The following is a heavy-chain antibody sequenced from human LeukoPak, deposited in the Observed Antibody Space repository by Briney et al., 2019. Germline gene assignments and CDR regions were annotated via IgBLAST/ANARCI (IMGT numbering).Heavy chain of an antibody. Sequence: GESLKISCKGSAYSFTTYWIGWVRQMPGKGLEWMGLIYPGDSDTRYSPSFQGQVNMSADKSISTAYLQWSSLKASDTAMYYCARRQGCSSTSCPPDYWGQGTLVTVSP. CDR1: AYSFTTYW. V-gene: IGHV5-51*01. D-gene: IGHD2-2*01. CDR2: IYPGDSDT. CDR3: ARRQGCSSTSCPPDY. J-gene: IGHJ4*02.